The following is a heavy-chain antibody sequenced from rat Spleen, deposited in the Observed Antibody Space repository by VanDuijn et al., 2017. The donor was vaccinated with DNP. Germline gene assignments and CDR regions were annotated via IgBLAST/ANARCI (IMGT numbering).Heavy chain of an antibody. CDR1: GFTFSNYY. J-gene: IGHJ2*01. Sequence: EVQLVESGGGLVQPGRSLKLSCAGSGFTFSNYYMAWVRQAPKKGLEWVASITSSGGSTYYPDSVKGRCTISRDNAKNTLYLQMNSLRSEDTATYYCASHTYYGYDYFVYWGQGVMVTVSS. CDR2: ITSSGGST. V-gene: IGHV5-25*01. CDR3: ASHTYYGYDYFVY. D-gene: IGHD1-9*01.